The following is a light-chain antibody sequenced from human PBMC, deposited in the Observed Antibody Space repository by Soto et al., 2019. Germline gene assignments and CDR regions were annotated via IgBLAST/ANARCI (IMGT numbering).Light chain of an antibody. CDR1: QSVSSSY. CDR3: QKFGSSRT. V-gene: IGKV3-20*01. CDR2: GAS. J-gene: IGKJ1*01. Sequence: EIVLTQSPGTLPLSPGXRATLSCRASQSVSSSYLAWYQQKPGQAPRLLIYGASSRATGIPDRFSGSGSGTDFTLTISRLEPEDFAVYYCQKFGSSRTFGQGTKVDIK.